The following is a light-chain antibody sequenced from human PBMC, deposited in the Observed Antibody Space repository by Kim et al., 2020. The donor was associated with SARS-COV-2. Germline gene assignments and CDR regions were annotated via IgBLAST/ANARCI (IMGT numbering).Light chain of an antibody. Sequence: DIQMTQSPSTLSASVGDRVTITCRASQSISSWLAWYQQKPGKAPKLLIYKASSLESGVPSRFSGSGSGTEFTLTISSLQPDDFATYYCQQYNNYLITFGQGTRVDIK. J-gene: IGKJ5*01. CDR2: KAS. CDR1: QSISSW. V-gene: IGKV1-5*03. CDR3: QQYNNYLIT.